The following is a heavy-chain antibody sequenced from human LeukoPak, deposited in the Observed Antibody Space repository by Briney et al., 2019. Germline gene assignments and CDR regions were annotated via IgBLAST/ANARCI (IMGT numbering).Heavy chain of an antibody. CDR2: IYSRGST. CDR1: GYSISSDHY. J-gene: IGHJ3*02. D-gene: IGHD6-6*01. Sequence: SETLSLTCAVSGYSISSDHYWGWIRQSPGKGLEWIGSIYSRGSTYHNPSLKSRVTISVDTSKNQFSLKMRSVTAADTAVYFCARRSSSSSFDIWGPGTMVTVSS. CDR3: ARRSSSSSFDI. V-gene: IGHV4-38-2*01.